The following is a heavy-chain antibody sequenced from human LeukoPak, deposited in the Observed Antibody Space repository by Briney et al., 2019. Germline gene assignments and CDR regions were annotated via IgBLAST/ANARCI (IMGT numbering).Heavy chain of an antibody. V-gene: IGHV4-34*01. CDR1: GGSFSGYY. CDR2: INHSGST. J-gene: IGHJ4*02. CDR3: ASLNWPPGDFDY. Sequence: SETLSLTCAVYGGSFSGYYWSWIRQPPGKGLEWIGEINHSGSTKHNPSLKSRVTISVDTSNNQFSLSLTSVTAADTAVYYCASLNWPPGDFDYWGQGTLVTVSS.